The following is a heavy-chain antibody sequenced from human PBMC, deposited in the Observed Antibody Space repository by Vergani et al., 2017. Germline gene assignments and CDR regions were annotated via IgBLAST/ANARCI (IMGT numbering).Heavy chain of an antibody. CDR3: ARDRMVGASLSPTDY. V-gene: IGHV3-23*01. D-gene: IGHD1-26*01. Sequence: EVQLLESGGGLIQPGGSLRLSCAASGFTFSSYAMSWVRQAPGKGLEWVSAISSSGGSTYYADSVKGRFTISRDNSKNTLYLRMNSLRAEDTAVYYCARDRMVGASLSPTDYWGQGTLVTVSS. CDR2: ISSSGGST. J-gene: IGHJ4*02. CDR1: GFTFSSYA.